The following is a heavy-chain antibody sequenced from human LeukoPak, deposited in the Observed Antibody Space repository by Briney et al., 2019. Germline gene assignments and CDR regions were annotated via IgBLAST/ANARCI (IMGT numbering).Heavy chain of an antibody. V-gene: IGHV1-8*03. J-gene: IGHJ3*02. Sequence: GASVKVSCKASGYTFTSYDINWVRQATGQGLEWMGWMNPNSGNTGYAQKFQGRVTITRNTSISTAYMELSSLRSEDTAVYYCATDTLTTYGSGSHSDAFDIWGQGTMVTVSS. D-gene: IGHD3-10*01. CDR2: MNPNSGNT. CDR3: ATDTLTTYGSGSHSDAFDI. CDR1: GYTFTSYD.